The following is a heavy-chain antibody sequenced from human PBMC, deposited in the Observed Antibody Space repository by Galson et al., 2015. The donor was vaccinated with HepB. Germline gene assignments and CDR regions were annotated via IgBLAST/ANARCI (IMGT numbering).Heavy chain of an antibody. J-gene: IGHJ4*02. CDR2: ISTNSGDT. Sequence: SVKVSCKASGYKFTDNGISWVRQAPGQGLEWLGWISTNSGDTKYIQRLQGRVIMTRDTSTSTAYMELRRLRSDDTAVYYCARDRSHSLDYWGQGTLVTVSS. CDR1: GYKFTDNG. V-gene: IGHV1-18*04. D-gene: IGHD3-16*02. CDR3: ARDRSHSLDY.